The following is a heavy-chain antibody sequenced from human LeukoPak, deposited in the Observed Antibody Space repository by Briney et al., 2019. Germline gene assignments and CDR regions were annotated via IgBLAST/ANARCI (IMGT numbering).Heavy chain of an antibody. D-gene: IGHD3-10*01. CDR1: GGSISSGGYY. CDR3: TSPNYGSGSYNDY. CDR2: IYYSGST. J-gene: IGHJ4*02. Sequence: SETLSLTCTVSGGSISSGGYYWSWIRQHPGKGLEWIGYIYYSGSTYYNPSLKSRVTISVDTSKNQFSLKLSSVTAADTAVYYCTSPNYGSGSYNDYWGQGTLVTVSS. V-gene: IGHV4-31*03.